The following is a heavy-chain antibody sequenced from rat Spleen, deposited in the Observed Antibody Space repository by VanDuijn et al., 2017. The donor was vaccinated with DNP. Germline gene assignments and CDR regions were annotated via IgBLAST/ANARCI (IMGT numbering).Heavy chain of an antibody. D-gene: IGHD4-1*01. CDR2: MSSGGST. CDR1: GFSLTSYT. Sequence: QVQLKESGPGLVQPSQTLSLTCTVSGFSLTSYTVSWVRQPPGKGLEWIASMSSGGSTYYNSGLKSRLRISRDTSKSQVSLEMNSLQSEDTATYYCARDWDGYNIDYWGQGVMVTVSS. CDR3: ARDWDGYNIDY. J-gene: IGHJ2*01. V-gene: IGHV2-6*01.